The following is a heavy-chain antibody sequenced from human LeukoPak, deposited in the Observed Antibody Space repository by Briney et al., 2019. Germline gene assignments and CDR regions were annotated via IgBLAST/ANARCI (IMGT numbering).Heavy chain of an antibody. D-gene: IGHD4-11*01. Sequence: SQALSLTCAIYGDSVSSNSAAWNWIRQSPSRGLEWLGRTYYRYKWYTDYAVSVTSRITINPDTSKNQFSLQLNSVTPEDTAVYYCARDKDYSIDHWGQGTLVTVSS. CDR1: GDSVSSNSAA. CDR3: ARDKDYSIDH. V-gene: IGHV6-1*01. J-gene: IGHJ4*02. CDR2: TYYRYKWYT.